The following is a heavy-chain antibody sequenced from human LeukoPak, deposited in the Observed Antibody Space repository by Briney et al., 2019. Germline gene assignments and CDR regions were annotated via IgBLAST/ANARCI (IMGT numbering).Heavy chain of an antibody. CDR1: GFTFSSYG. V-gene: IGHV3-30*18. D-gene: IGHD6-19*01. CDR2: ISSDGSNK. Sequence: GRSLRLSCAASGFTFSSYGIHWVRQAPGKGLEWVAVISSDGSNKYYADSVKGRFTISRDDSKNTVYLQMNSPRAEDTAMYYCAKGGSSGWFDFFDYWGQGTLVTVSS. J-gene: IGHJ4*02. CDR3: AKGGSSGWFDFFDY.